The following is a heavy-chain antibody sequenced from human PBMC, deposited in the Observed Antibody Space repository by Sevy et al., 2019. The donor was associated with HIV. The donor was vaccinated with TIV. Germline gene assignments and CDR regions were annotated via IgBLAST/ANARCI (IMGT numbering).Heavy chain of an antibody. CDR2: ISGSSNYL. V-gene: IGHV3-21*06. J-gene: IGHJ4*02. CDR3: ATGPPDGSYDYFDY. D-gene: IGHD1-26*01. Sequence: GGSLRLSCAASGFTFSSYSMNWVRQAPGKGLEWVSSISGSSNYLYYAESLKGRFIISRDNAKNTLDLQMNSLRADETAVYYCATGPPDGSYDYFDYWGQGTLVTVSS. CDR1: GFTFSSYS.